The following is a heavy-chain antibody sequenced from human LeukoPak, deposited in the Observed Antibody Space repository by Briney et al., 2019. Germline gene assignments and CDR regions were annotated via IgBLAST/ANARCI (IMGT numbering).Heavy chain of an antibody. V-gene: IGHV3-20*01. CDR1: GFTFDDYG. Sequence: GGSLRLSCAASGFTFDDYGMSWVRQAPGEGLEWVSGINWNGGRTGYADSVKGRFTISRDNAKNSLYLQMNSLRAEDTALYHCARGRKGGRLWFGEIYYYYYGMDVWGQGTTVTVSS. J-gene: IGHJ6*02. CDR2: INWNGGRT. CDR3: ARGRKGGRLWFGEIYYYYYGMDV. D-gene: IGHD3-10*01.